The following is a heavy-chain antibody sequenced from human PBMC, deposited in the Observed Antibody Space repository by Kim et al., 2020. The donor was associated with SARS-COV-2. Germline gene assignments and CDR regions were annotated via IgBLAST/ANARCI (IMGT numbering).Heavy chain of an antibody. CDR1: GDSISGYY. CDR2: IYSSGFT. V-gene: IGHV4-4*07. J-gene: IGHJ3*02. D-gene: IGHD2-15*01. CDR3: ARDLFGNLVADGFKI. Sequence: SETLSLTCTVSGDSISGYYWSWIRQSAGVGLEWIGRIYSSGFTNYNPSLKSRATLSIDTSKKQFSLELKSVTAADTAVYYCARDLFGNLVADGFKIWGRGTVVTVSS.